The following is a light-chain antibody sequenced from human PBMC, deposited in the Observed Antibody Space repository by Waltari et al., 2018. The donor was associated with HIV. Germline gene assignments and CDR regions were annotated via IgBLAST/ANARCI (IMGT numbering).Light chain of an antibody. CDR1: SSDVGYFHY. CDR2: EVT. CDR3: NSYAGSNTLV. J-gene: IGLJ3*02. V-gene: IGLV2-8*01. Sequence: QSALTQPPSASGSPGQSVTISSTGPSSDVGYFHYASWYQQHPGTAPKLVIFEVTKRPSGVPDRFSGSKSGNTASLTVSGLQPEDEAVYYCNSYAGSNTLVFGGGTKLTVL.